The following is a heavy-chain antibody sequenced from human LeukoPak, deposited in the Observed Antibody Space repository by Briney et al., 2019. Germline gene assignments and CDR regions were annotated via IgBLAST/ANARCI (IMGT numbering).Heavy chain of an antibody. Sequence: PGGSLRLSCAASGFTFSSYEMNWVRQAPGKGLEWVSYISSSGSTIYYADSVKGRFTISRDNAKNSLYLQMNSLRAEDTAVYYCAREGGSGWYSNWFDPWGQGTLDTVSS. CDR2: ISSSGSTI. D-gene: IGHD6-19*01. J-gene: IGHJ5*02. CDR3: AREGGSGWYSNWFDP. V-gene: IGHV3-48*03. CDR1: GFTFSSYE.